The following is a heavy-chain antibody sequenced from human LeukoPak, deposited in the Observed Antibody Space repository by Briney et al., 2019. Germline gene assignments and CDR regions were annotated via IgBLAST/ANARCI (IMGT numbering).Heavy chain of an antibody. CDR3: AREGGNIVVVTGDY. V-gene: IGHV3-30*04. Sequence: GGSLRLSCAASGFTFSSYAMHWVRQAPGKGLEWVAVISYDGSNKYYADSVKGRFTISRDNSKNTLYLQMNSLRAEDTAVYYCAREGGNIVVVTGDYWGQGTLVTVSS. CDR1: GFTFSSYA. CDR2: ISYDGSNK. J-gene: IGHJ4*02. D-gene: IGHD2-21*02.